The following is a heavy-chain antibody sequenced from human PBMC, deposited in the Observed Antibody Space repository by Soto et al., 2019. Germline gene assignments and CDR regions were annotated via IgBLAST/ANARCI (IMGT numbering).Heavy chain of an antibody. D-gene: IGHD2-2*01. CDR2: IYYSGST. CDR3: ARHVGPRPGSIVVVPAAMSPHRYYYMDV. J-gene: IGHJ6*03. CDR1: GGSISSSSYY. Sequence: QLQLQESGPGLVKPSETLSLTCTVSGGSISSSSYYWGWIRQPPGKGLEWIGSIYYSGSTYYNPSLKSRVTISVDTSKNQFSLKLSSVTAADTAVYYCARHVGPRPGSIVVVPAAMSPHRYYYMDVWGKGTTVTVSS. V-gene: IGHV4-39*01.